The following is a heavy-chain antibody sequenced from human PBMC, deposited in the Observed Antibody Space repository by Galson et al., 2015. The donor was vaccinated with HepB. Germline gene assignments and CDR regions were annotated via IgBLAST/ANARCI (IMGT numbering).Heavy chain of an antibody. CDR3: ASAAAYCGGDCYIAHDY. Sequence: SLRLSCAASGFTFSSYSMNWVRQAPGKGLEWVSSISSSSSYIYYADSVKGRFTISRDNAKNSLYLQMNSLRAEDTAVYYCASAAAYCGGDCYIAHDYWGQGTLVTVSS. V-gene: IGHV3-21*01. CDR2: ISSSSSYI. CDR1: GFTFSSYS. J-gene: IGHJ4*02. D-gene: IGHD2-21*01.